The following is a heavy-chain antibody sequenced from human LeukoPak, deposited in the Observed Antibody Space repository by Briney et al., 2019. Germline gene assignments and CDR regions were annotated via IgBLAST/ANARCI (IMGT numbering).Heavy chain of an antibody. CDR1: GFTFSGHA. V-gene: IGHV3-23*01. D-gene: IGHD2-21*02. CDR3: ARGSTHIVVVTAIPLAPLDY. Sequence: GGSLRLSCAASGFTFSGHAMSWVRQAPGKGLNWLSTITGGAENTYCAGSVKGRFTISRDNSKNTVYLQMDSLRVEGTAVYYCARGSTHIVVVTAIPLAPLDYWGQGTLVTVSS. J-gene: IGHJ4*02. CDR2: ITGGAENT.